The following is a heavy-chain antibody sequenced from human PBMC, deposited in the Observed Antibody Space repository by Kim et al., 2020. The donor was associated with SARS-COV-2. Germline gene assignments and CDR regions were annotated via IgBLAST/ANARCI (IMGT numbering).Heavy chain of an antibody. CDR1: GYTFTSYY. CDR3: AREMGLRFSRSDFDI. Sequence: ASVKVSCKASGYTFTSYYMHWVRQAPGQGLEWMGIINPSGGSTSYAQKFQGRVTMTRDTSTSTVYMELSSLRSEDTAVYYCAREMGLRFSRSDFDIWGQGTMVTVSS. J-gene: IGHJ3*02. V-gene: IGHV1-46*01. CDR2: INPSGGST. D-gene: IGHD5-12*01.